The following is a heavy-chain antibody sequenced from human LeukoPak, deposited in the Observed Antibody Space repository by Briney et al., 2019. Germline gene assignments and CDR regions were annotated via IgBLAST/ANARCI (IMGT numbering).Heavy chain of an antibody. J-gene: IGHJ4*02. D-gene: IGHD3-10*01. V-gene: IGHV3-23*01. Sequence: GGSLRLSCAASGFTFSSYAMSWVRQAPGKGLEWVSAISGSGGSTYYADSVKGRFTISRDNSKNTLYLQMNSLRAEDAAVYYCAKDILLWFGNDYWGQGTLVTVSS. CDR1: GFTFSSYA. CDR2: ISGSGGST. CDR3: AKDILLWFGNDY.